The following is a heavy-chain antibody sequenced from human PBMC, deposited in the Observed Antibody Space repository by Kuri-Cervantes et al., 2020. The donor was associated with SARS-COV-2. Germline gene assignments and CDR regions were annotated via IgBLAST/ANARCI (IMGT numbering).Heavy chain of an antibody. CDR1: GGTFSSYA. V-gene: IGHV1-69*10. CDR3: ARSSVLRYFDWLLAFDY. CDR2: IIPILGIA. J-gene: IGHJ4*02. Sequence: SVKVSCEASGGTFSSYAISWVRQAPGQGLEWMGGIIPILGIANYAQKFQGRVTITADKSTSTAYMELSSLRSEDTAVYYCARSSVLRYFDWLLAFDYWGQGTLVTVSS. D-gene: IGHD3-9*01.